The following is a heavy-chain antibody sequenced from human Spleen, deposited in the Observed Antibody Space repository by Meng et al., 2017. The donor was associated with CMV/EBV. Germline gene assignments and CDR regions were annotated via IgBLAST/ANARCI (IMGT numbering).Heavy chain of an antibody. J-gene: IGHJ6*02. Sequence: GSLRLSCVGSGFSFSSNWMSWVRQPPGKGLEWIGSIYYSGSTYYNPSLKSRVTISVDTSKNQFSLKLSSVTAADTAVYYCARDRILVGYGMDVWGQGTTVTVSS. CDR3: ARDRILVGYGMDV. V-gene: IGHV4-4*02. CDR1: GFSFSSNW. CDR2: IYYSGST. D-gene: IGHD2-8*02.